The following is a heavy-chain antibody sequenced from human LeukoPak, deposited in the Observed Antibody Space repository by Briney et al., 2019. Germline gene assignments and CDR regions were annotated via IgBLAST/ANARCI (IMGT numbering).Heavy chain of an antibody. CDR2: IYYSGST. V-gene: IGHV4-59*12. J-gene: IGHJ4*02. Sequence: SETLSLTCTVSGGSISTYYWSWIRQPPGKGLEWIGYIYYSGSTNYNPSLKSRVIMSVDRSKNQFSLRLTSVTAADTAVYYCARGRYGPRLGNWGQGTLVTVSS. D-gene: IGHD3-16*01. CDR1: GGSISTYY. CDR3: ARGRYGPRLGN.